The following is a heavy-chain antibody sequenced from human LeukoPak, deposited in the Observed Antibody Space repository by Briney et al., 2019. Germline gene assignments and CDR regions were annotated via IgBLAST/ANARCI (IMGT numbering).Heavy chain of an antibody. V-gene: IGHV4-61*02. J-gene: IGHJ4*02. Sequence: SQTLSLTCTVSGGSISSGSYYWSWIRQPAGKGLEWIGRIYTSGSANYNPSLKSRVTMSVDTSKNQFSLKLSSVTAADTAVYYCARNGEGSGSYYLFDYWGQGTLVTVSS. CDR1: GGSISSGSYY. CDR2: IYTSGSA. D-gene: IGHD3-10*01. CDR3: ARNGEGSGSYYLFDY.